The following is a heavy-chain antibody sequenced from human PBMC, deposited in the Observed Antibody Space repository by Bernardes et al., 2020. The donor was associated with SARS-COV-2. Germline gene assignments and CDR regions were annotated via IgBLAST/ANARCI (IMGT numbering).Heavy chain of an antibody. V-gene: IGHV4-34*01. J-gene: IGHJ4*02. Sequence: SETLSLTCAIYAGSLTDHYWSWIRQPPGKGLEFIGEVNHSGNTNYNPSLKSRVTISVETSKNQFSLSLSSVTAADTAIYYCASLPYDSGGYPATHFDTWGQGTLVTVSS. CDR1: AGSLTDHY. D-gene: IGHD3-22*01. CDR2: VNHSGNT. CDR3: ASLPYDSGGYPATHFDT.